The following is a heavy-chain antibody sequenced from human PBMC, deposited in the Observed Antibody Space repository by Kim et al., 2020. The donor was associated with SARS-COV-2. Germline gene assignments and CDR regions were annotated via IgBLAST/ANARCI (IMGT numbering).Heavy chain of an antibody. Sequence: GGSLRLSCAASRFTFSTYAMLWVRQAPGKGLEWAAVISYDGNHKYCADSVKGRFTISRDNSKNTLYLQMNSLRADDTAVYYCARASLVGPTYWFDPWGQGTLVTVSS. J-gene: IGHJ5*02. CDR3: ARASLVGPTYWFDP. V-gene: IGHV3-30*04. D-gene: IGHD1-26*01. CDR2: ISYDGNHK. CDR1: RFTFSTYA.